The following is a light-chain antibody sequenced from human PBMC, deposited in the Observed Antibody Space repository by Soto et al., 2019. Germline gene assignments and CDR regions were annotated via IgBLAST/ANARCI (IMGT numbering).Light chain of an antibody. CDR2: LNSDGSH. CDR3: QTWGTGIRV. Sequence: QPVLTQSPSASASLGASVKLTCTLSSGHSYYAIAWHQQQPDKGPRYLMNLNSDGSHSKGDGIPDRFSGSSSGAERYLTISSLQSEDEADYYCQTWGTGIRVFGGGTKLTVL. CDR1: SGHSYYA. J-gene: IGLJ3*02. V-gene: IGLV4-69*01.